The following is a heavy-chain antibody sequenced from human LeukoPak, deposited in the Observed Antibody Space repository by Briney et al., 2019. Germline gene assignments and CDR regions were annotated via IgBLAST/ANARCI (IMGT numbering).Heavy chain of an antibody. Sequence: ASVKVSCKASGYTFTGYYMHWVRQAPGQGLEWMGWISPNSGGTNYAQKFQGRVTMTRDTSISTAYMELSRLRSDDTAVSYCARDGKDSSSCYLSSDAFDIWGQGTMVTVSS. D-gene: IGHD6-13*01. CDR3: ARDGKDSSSCYLSSDAFDI. CDR2: ISPNSGGT. CDR1: GYTFTGYY. J-gene: IGHJ3*02. V-gene: IGHV1-2*02.